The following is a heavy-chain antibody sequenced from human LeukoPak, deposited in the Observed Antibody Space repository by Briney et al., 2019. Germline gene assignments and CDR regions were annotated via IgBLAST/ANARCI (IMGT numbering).Heavy chain of an antibody. D-gene: IGHD3-22*01. CDR3: ARESYYYDSSGYYYRGGWFDP. J-gene: IGHJ5*02. CDR1: GYSFTSYW. V-gene: IGHV5-51*01. CDR2: IYPGDSDT. Sequence: GESLKISCKGSGYSFTSYWIGWVRQMPGKGLEWMGIIYPGDSDTRYSPSFQGQVTISADKSISTAYLQWSSLKASDTAMYYCARESYYYDSSGYYYRGGWFDPWGQGTLVTVSS.